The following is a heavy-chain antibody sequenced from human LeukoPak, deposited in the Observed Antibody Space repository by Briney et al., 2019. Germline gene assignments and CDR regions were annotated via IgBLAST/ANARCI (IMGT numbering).Heavy chain of an antibody. CDR2: ISAYNGNT. J-gene: IGHJ3*02. D-gene: IGHD6-13*01. CDR1: GYTFTSYY. Sequence: ASVKVSCKASGYTFTSYYMHWVRQAPGQGLEWMGWISAYNGNTNFAQKFQVRITMTTDTSTSTAYMELRSLRSDDTAVYYCARDFRSSWTTDAFDIWGQGTMVTVSS. V-gene: IGHV1-18*04. CDR3: ARDFRSSWTTDAFDI.